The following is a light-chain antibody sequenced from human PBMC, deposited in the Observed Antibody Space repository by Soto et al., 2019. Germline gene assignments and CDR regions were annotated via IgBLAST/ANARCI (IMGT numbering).Light chain of an antibody. J-gene: IGKJ5*01. CDR2: GAS. CDR1: QSVSSN. CDR3: QQYNNWPPN. Sequence: EIVMTQSPATLSVSPGERATLSCRASQSVSSNLAWYQQKPGQAPRLLIYGASTRATGIPARFSGSGSGTESTLTITSLQSEEFAVYYCQQYNNWPPNFGQGTRLETK. V-gene: IGKV3-15*01.